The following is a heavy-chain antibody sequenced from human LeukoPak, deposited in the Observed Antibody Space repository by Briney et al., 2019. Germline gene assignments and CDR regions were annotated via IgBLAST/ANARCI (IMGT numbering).Heavy chain of an antibody. Sequence: PGGSLRLSCAASGFTFSTYFMTWVRQAPGKGLEWVAGIKQDGSEKYFVDSVKGRFTISRDNSKNTLYLQMNSLRAEDTAVYYCAKAKGIQLWLHSEIDYWGQGTLVTVSS. V-gene: IGHV3-7*03. CDR3: AKAKGIQLWLHSEIDY. CDR1: GFTFSTYF. CDR2: IKQDGSEK. J-gene: IGHJ4*02. D-gene: IGHD5-18*01.